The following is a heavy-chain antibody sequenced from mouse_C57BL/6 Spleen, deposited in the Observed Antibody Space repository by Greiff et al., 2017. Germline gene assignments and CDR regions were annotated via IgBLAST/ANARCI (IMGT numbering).Heavy chain of an antibody. Sequence: VKLQESGPELVKPGASVKISCKASGYAFSSSWMNWVKQRPGKGLEWIGRIYPGDGDTNYNGKFKGKATLTADKSSSTAYMQLSSLTSEDSAVYFCARSGIYYGNYFDYWGQGTTLTVSS. J-gene: IGHJ2*01. CDR2: IYPGDGDT. CDR1: GYAFSSSW. CDR3: ARSGIYYGNYFDY. V-gene: IGHV1-82*01. D-gene: IGHD2-1*01.